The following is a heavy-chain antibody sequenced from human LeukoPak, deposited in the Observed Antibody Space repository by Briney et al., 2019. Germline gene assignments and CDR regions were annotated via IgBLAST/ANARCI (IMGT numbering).Heavy chain of an antibody. CDR1: GFTFDDHA. J-gene: IGHJ4*02. V-gene: IGHV3-9*01. Sequence: GGSLRLSCAASGFTFDDHAMHWVRQAPGKGLEWVSGLSWNSGSIDYADSVKGRFTISRDNAKNSLYLQMYSLRAEDTALYYCAKGPGMATVKRYLDYWGQGTLVTVSS. CDR3: AKGPGMATVKRYLDY. D-gene: IGHD5-24*01. CDR2: LSWNSGSI.